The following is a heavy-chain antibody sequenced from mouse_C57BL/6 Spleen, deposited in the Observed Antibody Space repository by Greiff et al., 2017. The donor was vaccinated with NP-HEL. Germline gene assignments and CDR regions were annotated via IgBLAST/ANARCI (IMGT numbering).Heavy chain of an antibody. Sequence: DVQLVESGGDLVKPGGSLKLSCAASGFTFSSYGMSWVRQTPDKRLEWVATISSGGSYTYYPDSVKGRFTISRDNAKNTLYLQMSSLKSEDTAMYYCARHGGDGSSGAYYYAMDYWGQGTSVTVSS. D-gene: IGHD1-1*01. CDR1: GFTFSSYG. J-gene: IGHJ4*01. CDR3: ARHGGDGSSGAYYYAMDY. V-gene: IGHV5-6*01. CDR2: ISSGGSYT.